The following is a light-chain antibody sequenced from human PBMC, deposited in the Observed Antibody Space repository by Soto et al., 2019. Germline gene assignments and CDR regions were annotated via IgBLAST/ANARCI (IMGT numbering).Light chain of an antibody. V-gene: IGLV2-8*01. J-gene: IGLJ1*01. CDR1: SSDVGGYNY. CDR2: EVS. CDR3: SSYAGSNNLGHV. Sequence: QSALPQPPSASGSPGQSVTISCTGTSSDVGGYNYVSWYQQHPGKAPKLMIYEVSKRPSGVPDRFSGSKSGNTASLTVSGLQAEDEADYYCSSYAGSNNLGHVFGTGTKVTVL.